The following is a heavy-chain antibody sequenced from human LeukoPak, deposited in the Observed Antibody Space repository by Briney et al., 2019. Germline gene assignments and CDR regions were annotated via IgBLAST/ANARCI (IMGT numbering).Heavy chain of an antibody. J-gene: IGHJ5*02. Sequence: GGSLRLSCAASGFTFSRYGLHWVRQAPGKGLEWVAFIRDDGSTRYYADSVKGRFTVSRDNSKNTLYLQMNSLRAEDTAVYYCAKEGRPGIAAAGPYNWFDPWGQGTLVTVSS. CDR1: GFTFSRYG. CDR2: IRDDGSTR. CDR3: AKEGRPGIAAAGPYNWFDP. V-gene: IGHV3-30*02. D-gene: IGHD6-13*01.